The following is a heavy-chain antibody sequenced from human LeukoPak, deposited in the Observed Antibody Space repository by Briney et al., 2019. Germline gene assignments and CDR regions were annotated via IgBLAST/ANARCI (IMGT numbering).Heavy chain of an antibody. CDR3: AKLVGYGGNENWFDP. CDR2: IRYDGSNK. V-gene: IGHV3-30*02. D-gene: IGHD4-23*01. CDR1: GFTFSSYG. Sequence: GGSLRLSCAASGFTFSSYGMHWVRQAPGKGLEWVAFIRYDGSNKYYADSVKGRFTISRDNSKNTLYLQMNSLRAEDTAVYYCAKLVGYGGNENWFDPWGQGTLVTVSS. J-gene: IGHJ5*02.